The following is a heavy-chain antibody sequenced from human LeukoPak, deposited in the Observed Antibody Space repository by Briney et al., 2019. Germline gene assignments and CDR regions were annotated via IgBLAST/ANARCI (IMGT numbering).Heavy chain of an antibody. CDR1: GGSFSGYY. D-gene: IGHD5-18*01. CDR3: ASNSYGSRY. J-gene: IGHJ4*02. V-gene: IGHV4-34*01. CDR2: INHSGST. Sequence: PSETLSLTCAVYGGSFSGYYWSWIRQPPGKGLEWIGEINHSGSTNYNPSLKSRVTISADTSKNQFSLKLSSVTAADTAVYYCASNSYGSRYWGQGTLVTVSS.